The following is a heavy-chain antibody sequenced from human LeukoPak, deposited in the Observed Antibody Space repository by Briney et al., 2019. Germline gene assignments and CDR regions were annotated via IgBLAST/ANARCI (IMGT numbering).Heavy chain of an antibody. V-gene: IGHV1-46*01. Sequence: ASVKVSCKASGYIFISYYIHWVRQAPGQGLEWMGVINPSDGSTNYAQKYQDRVTMTRDTSTRTVYMQLSSLRSDDTAVYYCARDVARGFDYWGQGTLVTVSS. J-gene: IGHJ4*02. CDR3: ARDVARGFDY. CDR2: INPSDGST. CDR1: GYIFISYY.